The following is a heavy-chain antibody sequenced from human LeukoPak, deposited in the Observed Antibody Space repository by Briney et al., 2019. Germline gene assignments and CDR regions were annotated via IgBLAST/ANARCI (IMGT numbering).Heavy chain of an antibody. D-gene: IGHD6-19*01. V-gene: IGHV3-23*01. J-gene: IGHJ6*02. CDR1: GLTFTYYA. Sequence: PGGSLRLSCTASGLTFTYYAMTWVRQAPGKGLEWVSLISGSGGSAKYADSVKGRFTISRDNSKNTLFLQMSSLRAEDTAIYYCAKVGSSGWYAMDVWDRGTSVTVS. CDR3: AKVGSSGWYAMDV. CDR2: ISGSGGSA.